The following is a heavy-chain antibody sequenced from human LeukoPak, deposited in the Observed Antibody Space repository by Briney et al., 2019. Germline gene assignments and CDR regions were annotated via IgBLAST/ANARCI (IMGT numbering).Heavy chain of an antibody. J-gene: IGHJ4*02. CDR2: IYHSGST. V-gene: IGHV4-30-2*01. Sequence: SQTLSLTCNVSGGSISSGGYYWSWIRQPPGKGLEWIGYIYHSGSTYYNPSLKSRVTISVDRSKNQFSLKLSSVTAADTAVYYCARAPYSSYGDYWGQGTLVTVAS. CDR1: GGSISSGGYY. CDR3: ARAPYSSYGDY. D-gene: IGHD3-22*01.